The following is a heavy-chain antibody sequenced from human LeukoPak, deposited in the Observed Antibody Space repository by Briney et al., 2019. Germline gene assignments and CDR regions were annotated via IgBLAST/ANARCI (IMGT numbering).Heavy chain of an antibody. CDR1: GFTFSSYA. CDR2: ISSNGGST. J-gene: IGHJ5*02. Sequence: GGSLRLSCSASGFTFSSYAMHWVRQAPGKGLEYVSAISSNGGSTYYADSVKGRFTISRDNSKNTLYFQMSSLRAEDTAVYYCVKSLGSYLFSPSRENWFDPWGQGTLVTVSS. V-gene: IGHV3-64D*06. CDR3: VKSLGSYLFSPSRENWFDP. D-gene: IGHD1-26*01.